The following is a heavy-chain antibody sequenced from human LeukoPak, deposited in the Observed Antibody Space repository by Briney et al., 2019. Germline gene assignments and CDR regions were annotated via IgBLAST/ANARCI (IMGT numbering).Heavy chain of an antibody. V-gene: IGHV3-7*05. CDR3: ARKGDSSGYWYFDY. J-gene: IGHJ4*02. Sequence: GGSLRLSCAASGFTFSNYWMSWVRQAPGKGLEWVASIKEDGSDKYYVDSAKGRFTISRDSAKNSLFLQMNSLRAEDTAVYYCARKGDSSGYWYFDYWGQGTPVTVSS. D-gene: IGHD3-22*01. CDR2: IKEDGSDK. CDR1: GFTFSNYW.